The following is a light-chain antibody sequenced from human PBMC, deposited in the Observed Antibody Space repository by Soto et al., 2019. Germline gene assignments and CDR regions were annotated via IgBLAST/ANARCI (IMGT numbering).Light chain of an antibody. CDR2: DAS. CDR1: QRISGY. Sequence: DIVLTQYPSTITLSQGESAPLSCLASQRISGYLAWYQQKPGQAPRLLMSDASHRATGVPARFSGSGSGTDFTLTISSLDSEDFAIYYCQQRYNWPLTFGQGTRLEI. CDR3: QQRYNWPLT. J-gene: IGKJ5*01. V-gene: IGKV3-11*01.